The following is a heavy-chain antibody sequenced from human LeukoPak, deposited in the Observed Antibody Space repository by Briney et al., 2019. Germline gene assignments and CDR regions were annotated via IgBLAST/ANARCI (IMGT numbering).Heavy chain of an antibody. CDR2: IKREVDGGTT. Sequence: GGSLRLSCVVSGFTFSNNWMSWVRQAPGKGLEWVGRIKREVDGGTTDYAAPVKDRFVISRDDSKNTLYLHMNSVKTEDTGVYYCGTEPVGTLWRQDTGVTVSS. J-gene: IGHJ1*01. V-gene: IGHV3-15*01. CDR3: GTEPVGTL. D-gene: IGHD7-27*01. CDR1: GFTFSNNW.